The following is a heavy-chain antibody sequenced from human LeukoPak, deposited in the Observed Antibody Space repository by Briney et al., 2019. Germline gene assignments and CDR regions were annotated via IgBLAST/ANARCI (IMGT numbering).Heavy chain of an antibody. J-gene: IGHJ4*02. CDR1: GGSISGHY. V-gene: IGHV4-59*08. D-gene: IGHD2-15*01. CDR3: ARRDLLPFDY. CDR2: IYYSGST. Sequence: SETLSLTCTVSGGSISGHYWSWIRQPPGRGLEWIGYIYYSGSTNYNPSLKSRATISVDTSMNQYSLKLSSVTAADTAVYYCARRDLLPFDYWGQGTLVTVSS.